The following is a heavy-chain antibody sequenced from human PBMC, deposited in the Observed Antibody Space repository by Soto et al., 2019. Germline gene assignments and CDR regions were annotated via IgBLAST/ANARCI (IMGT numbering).Heavy chain of an antibody. V-gene: IGHV3-23*01. CDR3: AKDVHTAMVTGPGY. D-gene: IGHD5-18*01. J-gene: IGHJ4*02. CDR2: ISGSGGST. CDR1: GFTFSSYA. Sequence: RGSLRLSCAASGFTFSSYAMSWVRQAPGKGLEWVSAISGSGGSTYYADSVKGRFTISRDNSKNTLYLQMNSLRAEDTAVYYCAKDVHTAMVTGPGYWGQGTLVTVSS.